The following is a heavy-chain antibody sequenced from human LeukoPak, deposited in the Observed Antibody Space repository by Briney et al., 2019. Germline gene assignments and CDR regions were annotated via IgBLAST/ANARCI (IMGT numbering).Heavy chain of an antibody. D-gene: IGHD5-12*01. J-gene: IGHJ5*02. CDR2: IYYSGST. Sequence: PSETLSLTCTVSGGSISSYYWSWIRQPPGKGLEWIGYIYYSGSTYYNPSLKSRVTISVDTSKNQFSLKLSSVTAADTAVYYCARGYPLPGFDPWGQGTLVTVSS. V-gene: IGHV4-59*08. CDR3: ARGYPLPGFDP. CDR1: GGSISSYY.